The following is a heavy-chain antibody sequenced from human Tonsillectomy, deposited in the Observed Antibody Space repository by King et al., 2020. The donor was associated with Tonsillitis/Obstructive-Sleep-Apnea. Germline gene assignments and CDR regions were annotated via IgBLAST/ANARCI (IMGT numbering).Heavy chain of an antibody. J-gene: IGHJ5*02. CDR1: GYTFTGYY. Sequence: QLVQSGAEVKKPGASVKVSCKASGYTFTGYYMHWVRQAPGQGLEWMGWINPNSGGTNYAQKFQGRVTMTRDTSISTAYMGLSRLRSDDTAVYYCARERRRTYDFWSGYYMRWFDPWGQGTLVTVSS. V-gene: IGHV1-2*02. CDR2: INPNSGGT. CDR3: ARERRRTYDFWSGYYMRWFDP. D-gene: IGHD3-3*01.